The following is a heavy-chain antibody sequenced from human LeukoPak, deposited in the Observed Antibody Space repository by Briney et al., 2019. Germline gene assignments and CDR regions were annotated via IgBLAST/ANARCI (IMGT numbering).Heavy chain of an antibody. J-gene: IGHJ6*02. CDR3: AAVDYYGSGSYLYGMDV. D-gene: IGHD3-10*01. V-gene: IGHV1-58*02. CDR2: IVVGSGNT. CDR1: GFTFTISA. Sequence: SVKVSCKPSGFTFTISAMQWVRQARGQRLEWIGWIVVGSGNTNYAQKFQERVTITRDMSTSTAYMELSSLRSEDTAVYYCAAVDYYGSGSYLYGMDVWGQGTTVTVSS.